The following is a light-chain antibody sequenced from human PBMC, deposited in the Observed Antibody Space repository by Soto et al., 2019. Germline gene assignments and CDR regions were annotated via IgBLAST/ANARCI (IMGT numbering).Light chain of an antibody. V-gene: IGKV1-5*03. Sequence: DIQMTQSPSILSASVGDRVTITCRASQSINSQLAWFQQKPGKAPNLLIYKASSLESGVPSRFSGSGSGTEFXLTISXLQPDDFAAYYCQQYNTYPCTFGQGTKLEMK. J-gene: IGKJ2*02. CDR1: QSINSQ. CDR3: QQYNTYPCT. CDR2: KAS.